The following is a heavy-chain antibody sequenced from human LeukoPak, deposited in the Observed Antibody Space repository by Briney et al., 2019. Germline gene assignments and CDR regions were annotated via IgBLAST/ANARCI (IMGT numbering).Heavy chain of an antibody. V-gene: IGHV4-59*01. J-gene: IGHJ5*02. Sequence: SETLSLTCTVSGGSISSYYWSWIRQPPGKGLEWIGYIYHSGSTKYNPSLKSGVTISLDTSKSKFSLKLSSVTAADTAVYYCARYTNCTTPSCFSSWFDPWGQGTLVTVSS. CDR3: ARYTNCTTPSCFSSWFDP. D-gene: IGHD2-2*01. CDR1: GGSISSYY. CDR2: IYHSGST.